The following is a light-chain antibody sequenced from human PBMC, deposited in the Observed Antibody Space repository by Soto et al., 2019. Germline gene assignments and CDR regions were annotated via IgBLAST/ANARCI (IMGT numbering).Light chain of an antibody. CDR1: SSDVGGYNY. Sequence: QSALTQPASVSGSPGQSITISCTGTSSDVGGYNYVSWYQQHPGKAPKLMIYEVSNRPSGVSNRCSGSKSGNTASLTISGXXXXXXXXXYCSSYTSSSTLVFGTGTKVTVL. V-gene: IGLV2-14*01. CDR2: EVS. J-gene: IGLJ1*01. CDR3: SSYTSSSTLV.